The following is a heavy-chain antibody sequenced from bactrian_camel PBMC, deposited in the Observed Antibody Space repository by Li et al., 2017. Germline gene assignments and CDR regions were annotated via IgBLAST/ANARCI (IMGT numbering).Heavy chain of an antibody. Sequence: VQLVESGGGLVQPGGSLRLSCATSGFRFNHTAMSWARQAPGKELEWVSGINSGGGSTYYLDSVKGRFTISRDNNKNTLYLQLNSLRTEDTAMYYCVKDDWGWSFGSWGQGTQVTVS. J-gene: IGHJ6*01. CDR2: INSGGGST. D-gene: IGHD5*01. CDR3: VKDDWGWSFGS. V-gene: IGHV3S31*01. CDR1: GFRFNHTA.